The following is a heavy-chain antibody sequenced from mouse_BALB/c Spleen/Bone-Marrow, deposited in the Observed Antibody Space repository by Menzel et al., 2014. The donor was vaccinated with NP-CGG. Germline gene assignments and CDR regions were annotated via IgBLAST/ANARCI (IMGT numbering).Heavy chain of an antibody. J-gene: IGHJ1*01. Sequence: VQLQQPGGGLVQPGGSLKLSCAASGFDFSRYWMSWVRQAPGKGLEWIGEINPDSSTINYTPSLKDEFIISRDNAKNTLYLQMSKVRSEDTALYYCARLNYYGNLFVWGAGTTVTVSS. CDR2: INPDSSTI. CDR3: ARLNYYGNLFV. D-gene: IGHD1-1*01. CDR1: GFDFSRYW. V-gene: IGHV4-1*02.